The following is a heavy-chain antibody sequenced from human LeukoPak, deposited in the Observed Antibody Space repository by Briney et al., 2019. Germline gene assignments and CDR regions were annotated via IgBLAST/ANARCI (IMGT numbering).Heavy chain of an antibody. J-gene: IGHJ4*02. CDR2: ISGSSTTI. CDR3: ARVIVGATGIDY. D-gene: IGHD1-26*01. Sequence: GSLRLSCAASGFTFSSYYMSWVRQAPGKGLEWVSYISGSSTTIYYSDSVKGRCTVSRDNAKNTLYLQMNSLRAEDTAVYYCARVIVGATGIDYWGQGTLVTVSS. CDR1: GFTFSSYY. V-gene: IGHV3-48*04.